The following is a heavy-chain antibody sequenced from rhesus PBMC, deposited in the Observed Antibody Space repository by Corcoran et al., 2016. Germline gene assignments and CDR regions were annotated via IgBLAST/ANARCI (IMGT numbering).Heavy chain of an antibody. CDR3: ARSGGSYYGPDY. V-gene: IGHV4-80*01. J-gene: IGHJ4*01. D-gene: IGHD3-16*01. Sequence: QVQLQESVPGLVKPSATLSLPCAVSGSSLSSFWWCWIRQPPGKGLEWIGEIKGNMGSNYDNPSLKSRVTISKDASKNQFSLKLSSVTAADTAVYYCARSGGSYYGPDYWGQGVLVTVSS. CDR2: IKGNMGSN. CDR1: GSSLSSFW.